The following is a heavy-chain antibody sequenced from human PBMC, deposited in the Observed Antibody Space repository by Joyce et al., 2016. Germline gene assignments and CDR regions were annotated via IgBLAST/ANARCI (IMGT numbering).Heavy chain of an antibody. J-gene: IGHJ6*02. CDR3: ARKKYYGSGSYYKYYYYAMDV. D-gene: IGHD3-10*01. V-gene: IGHV3-48*04. CDR2: IMRSSRTI. Sequence: EVQLVESGGGLVQPGGSLRLSCAASGFILSNYTMKWVRQGPGKGLERVSHIMRSSRTIYYADSVKGRFTISRDNAKNSLYLQMNSLRAEDTAVYYCARKKYYGSGSYYKYYYYAMDVWGQGTTVTVSS. CDR1: GFILSNYT.